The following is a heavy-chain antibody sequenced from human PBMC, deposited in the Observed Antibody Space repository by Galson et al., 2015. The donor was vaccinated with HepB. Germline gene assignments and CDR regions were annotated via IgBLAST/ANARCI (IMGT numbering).Heavy chain of an antibody. CDR2: IIPIFGIA. D-gene: IGHD6-13*01. Sequence: SVKVSCKASGYTFTSYDINRVRQAPGQGLEWMGGIIPIFGIANYAQKFQGRVTITADESTSTAYMELSSLRSEDTAVYYCAIRGGSSWYSLDYWGQGTLVTVSS. V-gene: IGHV1-69*13. J-gene: IGHJ4*02. CDR1: GYTFTSYD. CDR3: AIRGGSSWYSLDY.